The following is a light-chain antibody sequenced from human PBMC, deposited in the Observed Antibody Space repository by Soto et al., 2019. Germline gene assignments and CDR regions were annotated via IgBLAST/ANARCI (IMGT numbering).Light chain of an antibody. CDR3: QKYNSFPLT. J-gene: IGKJ3*01. V-gene: IGKV1-27*01. Sequence: DIQMTQSPSSLSASVGDRVTITCRASQAISNFLAWYQQKPGKVPRVLIYAASTLQSGVPSRFSGSGSGTDFTLTISGLQPEDVASYYCQKYNSFPLTFGPGTKVNIK. CDR1: QAISNF. CDR2: AAS.